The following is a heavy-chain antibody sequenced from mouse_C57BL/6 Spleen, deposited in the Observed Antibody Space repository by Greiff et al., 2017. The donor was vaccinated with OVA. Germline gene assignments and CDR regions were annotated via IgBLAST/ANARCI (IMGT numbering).Heavy chain of an antibody. CDR3: ARPRTGGGPWFAY. V-gene: IGHV5-17*01. CDR2: ISSGSSTI. J-gene: IGHJ3*01. D-gene: IGHD1-1*01. CDR1: GFTFSDYG. Sequence: EVQLVESGGGLVKPGGSLKLSCAASGFTFSDYGMHWVRQAPEKGLEWVAYISSGSSTIYYADTVKGRFTISRDNAKNTLFLQMTSLRSEDTAMYYCARPRTGGGPWFAYWGQGTLVTVSA.